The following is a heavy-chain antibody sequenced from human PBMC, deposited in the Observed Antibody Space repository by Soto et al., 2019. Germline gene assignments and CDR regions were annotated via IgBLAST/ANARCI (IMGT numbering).Heavy chain of an antibody. CDR1: GYIFVNYG. D-gene: IGHD3-16*01. V-gene: IGHV1-18*01. CDR2: ISPYTGNT. CDR3: VMVDNYVTPTPQDV. J-gene: IGHJ6*02. Sequence: QVQLVQSGDEVKKPGASVKVSCKASGYIFVNYGIAWVRQAPGQGLEWMGWISPYTGNTHSATKVQGRLTMTTDTTTRNGYMDLGSLTSDDTAVYYCVMVDNYVTPTPQDVWGQGTTVTVSS.